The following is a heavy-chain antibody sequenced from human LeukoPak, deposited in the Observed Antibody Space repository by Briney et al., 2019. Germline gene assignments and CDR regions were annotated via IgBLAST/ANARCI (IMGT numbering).Heavy chain of an antibody. CDR3: ARGGRFGTPTYYYFDY. V-gene: IGHV1-46*01. Sequence: ASVKVSCKASGYTFTSFGISWVRQAPGQGLEWMGIINPSGGSTSYAQKFQGRVTMTRDTSTSTVYMELSSLRSEDTAVYYCARGGRFGTPTYYYFDYWGQGTLVTVSS. CDR1: GYTFTSFG. CDR2: INPSGGST. J-gene: IGHJ4*02. D-gene: IGHD3-10*01.